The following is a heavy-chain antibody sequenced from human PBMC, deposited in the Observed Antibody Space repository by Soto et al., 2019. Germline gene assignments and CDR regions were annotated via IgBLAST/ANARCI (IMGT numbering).Heavy chain of an antibody. V-gene: IGHV3-21*01. CDR1: GFTFSSYS. Sequence: GGSLRLSCAASGFTFSSYSMNWVRQAPGKGLEWVSSISSSSSYIYYADSVKGRFTISRDNAKNSLYLQMNSLRAEDTAVYYCARDLQSYRWFGELSHYYYGMDVWGQGTTVTVSS. CDR2: ISSSSSYI. D-gene: IGHD3-10*01. J-gene: IGHJ6*02. CDR3: ARDLQSYRWFGELSHYYYGMDV.